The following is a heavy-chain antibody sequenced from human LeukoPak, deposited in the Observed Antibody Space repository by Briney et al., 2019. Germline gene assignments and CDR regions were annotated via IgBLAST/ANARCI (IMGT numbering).Heavy chain of an antibody. CDR3: ARTHPTGYFDY. CDR1: GFTFSSYG. J-gene: IGHJ4*02. V-gene: IGHV3-53*01. Sequence: GGSLRLSCAASGFTFSSYGMHWVRQAPGKGLEWVSVIHDGGSTYYADSVKGRFTISRDNSKNTLYLQMNSLRAGDTAVYYCARTHPTGYFDYWGQGTLSPSPQ. D-gene: IGHD1-14*01. CDR2: IHDGGST.